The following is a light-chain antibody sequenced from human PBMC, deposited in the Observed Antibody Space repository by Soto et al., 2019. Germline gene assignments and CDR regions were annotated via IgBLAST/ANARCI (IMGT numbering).Light chain of an antibody. CDR2: EVT. CDR3: SSYTNINTRARV. V-gene: IGLV2-14*01. CDR1: SGDIGSYNR. Sequence: QSVLTQPASVSGSPGQSITISCTVTSGDIGSYNRVSWYQQHPGKAPKLIIYEVTDRPSGVSNRFSGSKSGNTASLTISGLQAEDEAEYYCSSYTNINTRARVFGTGTKVTVL. J-gene: IGLJ1*01.